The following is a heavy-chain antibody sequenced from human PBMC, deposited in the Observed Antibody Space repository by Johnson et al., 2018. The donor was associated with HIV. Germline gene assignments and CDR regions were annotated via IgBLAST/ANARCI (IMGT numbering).Heavy chain of an antibody. CDR1: GLIFSRSW. J-gene: IGHJ3*02. CDR3: ARRSWAFDAFDI. CDR2: TNSDGSST. V-gene: IGHV3-74*01. D-gene: IGHD1-26*01. Sequence: VQLVESGGGLVQPGGSLRLSCAASGLIFSRSWIHWVRQAPGKGLVWVSRTNSDGSSTSYADSVKGRFTISRDNAKNTLYLQMNSLRAEDTAVYYCARRSWAFDAFDIWGQGTMVTVSS.